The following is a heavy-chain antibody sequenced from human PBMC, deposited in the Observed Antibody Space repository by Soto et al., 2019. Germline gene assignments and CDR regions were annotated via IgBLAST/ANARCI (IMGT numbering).Heavy chain of an antibody. J-gene: IGHJ4*02. Sequence: QVHLVESGGGVVQPGGSLRLSCAASGFIFSVFGMHWVRQAPGKGPEWVAVISHEGNSKHYADSVKGRFTISRDNAKNTLSLLMDSLRPEDTALYYCAKTITLSPSDDSRGRGALIDHWGQGTLVTVSS. CDR3: AKTITLSPSDDSRGRGALIDH. CDR1: GFIFSVFG. V-gene: IGHV3-30*18. CDR2: ISHEGNSK. D-gene: IGHD6-19*01.